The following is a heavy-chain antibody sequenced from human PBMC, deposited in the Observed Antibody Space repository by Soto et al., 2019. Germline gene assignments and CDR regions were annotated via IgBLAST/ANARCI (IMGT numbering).Heavy chain of an antibody. Sequence: QLHLVESGGNVVQPGRSLRLSCAASGFTFSTYGMHWVRQAPGKGLEWVALIWYDGSTEYYADSVKGRFTISRDNLKNTIFLPMNGLGGDDTGVYYCARGGAMGAALSFGMDVWGQGTTVSVSS. CDR1: GFTFSTYG. J-gene: IGHJ6*02. CDR2: IWYDGSTE. CDR3: ARGGAMGAALSFGMDV. V-gene: IGHV3-33*01. D-gene: IGHD1-26*01.